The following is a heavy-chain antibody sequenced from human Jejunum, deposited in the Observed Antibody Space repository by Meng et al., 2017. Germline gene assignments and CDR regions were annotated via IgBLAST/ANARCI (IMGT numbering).Heavy chain of an antibody. J-gene: IGHJ4*02. Sequence: VQLLEFGGGVVQPGVSLRLAGAASGFTFSSYAMSWVRQTPGKGMEWVSAISGSGGSTYYADSVKGRFTISRGNSKNALYLQMNSLRAEDTAVYYCAKDKYSSGWYFDYWGQGTLVTVSS. V-gene: IGHV3-23*01. D-gene: IGHD6-19*01. CDR3: AKDKYSSGWYFDY. CDR2: ISGSGGST. CDR1: GFTFSSYA.